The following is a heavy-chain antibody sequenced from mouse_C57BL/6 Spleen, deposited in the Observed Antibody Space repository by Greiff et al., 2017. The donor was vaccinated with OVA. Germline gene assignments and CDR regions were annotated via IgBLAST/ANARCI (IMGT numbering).Heavy chain of an antibody. V-gene: IGHV1-55*01. CDR2: IYPGSGST. J-gene: IGHJ4*01. CDR1: GYTFTSYW. CDR3: ARVGGYYAMDY. Sequence: VQLQQSGAELVKPGASVKMSCKASGYTFTSYWITWVKQRPGQGLEWIGDIYPGSGSTNYNEKFKSKATLTVDTSSSTAYMQLSSLTSEDSAVYDCARVGGYYAMDYWGQGTSVTVSS.